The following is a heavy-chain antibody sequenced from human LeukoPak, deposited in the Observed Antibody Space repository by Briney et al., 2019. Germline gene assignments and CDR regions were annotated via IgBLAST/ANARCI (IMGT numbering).Heavy chain of an antibody. J-gene: IGHJ6*03. Sequence: KPSETLSLTCAVYGGSFSGYYWGWIRQPPGKGLEWIGEINHSGSTNYNPSLKSRVTISVDTSKNQFSLKLSSVTAADTAVYYCARTTEGGYTYDYFYYYYMDVWGKGTTVTISS. CDR1: GGSFSGYY. V-gene: IGHV4-34*01. D-gene: IGHD5-18*01. CDR3: ARTTEGGYTYDYFYYYYMDV. CDR2: INHSGST.